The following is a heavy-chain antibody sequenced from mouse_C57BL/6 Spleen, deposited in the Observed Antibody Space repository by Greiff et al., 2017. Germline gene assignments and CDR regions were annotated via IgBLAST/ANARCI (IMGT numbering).Heavy chain of an antibody. J-gene: IGHJ2*01. CDR2: ISYDGSN. CDR1: GYSITSGYY. V-gene: IGHV3-6*01. Sequence: EVQLQQSGPGLVKPSQSLSLTCSVTGYSITSGYYWNWIRQFPGNKLEWMGYISYDGSNNYNPSLKNRISITRDTSKNQFFLKLNSVTTEDTATYYCARGPQPMFDYWGQGTTLTVSS. D-gene: IGHD6-1*01. CDR3: ARGPQPMFDY.